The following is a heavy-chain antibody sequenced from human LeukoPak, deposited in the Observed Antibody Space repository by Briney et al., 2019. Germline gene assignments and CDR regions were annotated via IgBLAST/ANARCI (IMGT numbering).Heavy chain of an antibody. J-gene: IGHJ6*03. V-gene: IGHV4-34*01. CDR3: ARVRVYYYGSGSYIYYYYYYMDV. Sequence: SETLSITCTVSGGSIRSYYWSWIRQPPGKGLEWIGEINHSGSTNYNPSLKSRVTISVDTSKNQFSLKLSSVTAADTAVYYCARVRVYYYGSGSYIYYYYYYMDVWGKGTTVTVSS. CDR1: GGSIRSYY. CDR2: INHSGST. D-gene: IGHD3-10*01.